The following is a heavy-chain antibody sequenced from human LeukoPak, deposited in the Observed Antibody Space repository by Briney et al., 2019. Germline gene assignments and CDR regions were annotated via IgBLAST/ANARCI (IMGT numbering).Heavy chain of an antibody. CDR2: INPNSGGT. J-gene: IGHJ6*02. V-gene: IGHV1-2*02. D-gene: IGHD6-19*01. Sequence: ASVKVSCKASGYTFTGYYMHWVRQAPGQGLEWMGWINPNSGGTNYAQKFQGRVTMTRDTSIITAYMELSRLRSDDTAVYYCARECIAVAGSHYYYYYGMDVWGQGTTVTVSS. CDR3: ARECIAVAGSHYYYYYGMDV. CDR1: GYTFTGYY.